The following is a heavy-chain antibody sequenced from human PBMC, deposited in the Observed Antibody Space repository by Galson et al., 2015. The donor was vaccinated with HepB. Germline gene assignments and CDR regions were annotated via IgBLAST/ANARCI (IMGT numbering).Heavy chain of an antibody. J-gene: IGHJ6*02. V-gene: IGHV1-69*13. D-gene: IGHD4-23*01. CDR1: GGTFSSYA. CDR3: ARGFTVVKGYYYGMDV. CDR2: IIPIFGTA. Sequence: SVKVSCKASGGTFSSYAISWVRQAPGQGLEWMGGIIPIFGTANYAQKFQGRVTITADESTSTAYMELSSLRSEDTAVYYCARGFTVVKGYYYGMDVWGQGTTVTVSS.